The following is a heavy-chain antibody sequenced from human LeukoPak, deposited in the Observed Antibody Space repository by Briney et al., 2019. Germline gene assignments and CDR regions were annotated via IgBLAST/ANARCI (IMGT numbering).Heavy chain of an antibody. J-gene: IGHJ3*02. CDR2: IIPIFGTA. V-gene: IGHV1-69*05. CDR1: GGTFSSYA. Sequence: SVKVSCKASGGTFSSYAISWVRQAPGQGLEWMGGIIPIFGTANYAQKFQGRVTVTTDESTNTAYMELSSLRPEDTAMYYCARDRGERDSSWSLPAHGFDIWGQGTMVTVSS. CDR3: ARDRGERDSSWSLPAHGFDI. D-gene: IGHD6-13*01.